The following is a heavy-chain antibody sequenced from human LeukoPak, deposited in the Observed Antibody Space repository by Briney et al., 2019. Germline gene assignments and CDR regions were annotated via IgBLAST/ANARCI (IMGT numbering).Heavy chain of an antibody. Sequence: ASVKVSRKASGYTFTSYDINWVRQATGQGLEWMGWMNPNSGNTGYAQKFQGRVTITRNTSISTAYMELSSLRSEDTAVYYCARDRVSIVVVPAATFDAFDIWGQGTMVTVSS. J-gene: IGHJ3*02. D-gene: IGHD2-2*01. CDR3: ARDRVSIVVVPAATFDAFDI. CDR2: MNPNSGNT. CDR1: GYTFTSYD. V-gene: IGHV1-8*03.